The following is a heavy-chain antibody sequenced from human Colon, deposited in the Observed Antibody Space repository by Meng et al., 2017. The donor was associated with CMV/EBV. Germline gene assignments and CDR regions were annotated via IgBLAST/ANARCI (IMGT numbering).Heavy chain of an antibody. J-gene: IGHJ4*02. D-gene: IGHD3-10*01. CDR1: GDSIKHYY. V-gene: IGHV4-4*07. CDR2: IHYSGGN. Sequence: QVQLQESGPSLVKPSETLSLTRSVSGDSIKHYYWTWLRQPAGKGLEWLGRIHYSGGNDDNPSLKSRVTLSIETSKKQLSLKIYSVTAADTAVYYCARAGARGVPVDLWGQGTLVTVSS. CDR3: ARAGARGVPVDL.